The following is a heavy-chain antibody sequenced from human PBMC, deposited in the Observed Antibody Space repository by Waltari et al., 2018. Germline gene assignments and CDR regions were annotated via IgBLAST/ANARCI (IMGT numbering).Heavy chain of an antibody. CDR1: GGSISSGRYY. J-gene: IGHJ3*02. CDR3: ARNIAAAVYDAFDI. Sequence: QVQLQESGPGLVKPSQTLSLTCTVSGGSISSGRYYWSWIRQPAGKGLEWTGRIYTSGSTNYNPSLKSRVTISVDTSKNQFSLKLSSVTAADTAVYYCARNIAAAVYDAFDIWGQGTMVTVSS. CDR2: IYTSGST. V-gene: IGHV4-61*02. D-gene: IGHD6-13*01.